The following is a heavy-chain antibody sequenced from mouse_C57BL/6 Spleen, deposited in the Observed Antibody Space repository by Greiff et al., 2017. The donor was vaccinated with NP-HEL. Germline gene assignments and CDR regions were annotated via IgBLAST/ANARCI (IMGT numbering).Heavy chain of an antibody. D-gene: IGHD1-1*01. CDR3: ASWSYYGSSPAY. V-gene: IGHV1-64*01. J-gene: IGHJ3*01. CDR1: GYTFTSYW. CDR2: IHPNSGST. Sequence: QVQLQQPGAELVKPGASVKLSCKASGYTFTSYWMHWVKQRPGQGLEWIGMIHPNSGSTNYNEKFKSKATLTVDKSSSTAYMQLSSLTSEDSAVYYCASWSYYGSSPAYWGQGTLVTVSA.